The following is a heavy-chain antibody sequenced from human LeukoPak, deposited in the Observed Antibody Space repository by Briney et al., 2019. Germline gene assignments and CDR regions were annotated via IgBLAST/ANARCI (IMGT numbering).Heavy chain of an antibody. D-gene: IGHD3-22*01. Sequence: PSETLSLTCAVYGGSFSGYYWTWIRQTPEKGLEWIGEMNPSGSTNYNPSLKSRVTISVDTSKNQFSLELSSVTATDTAVYYCARGRQDVTMIVVVMTAVSYYLDVWGKGTTVTVS. J-gene: IGHJ6*03. CDR3: ARGRQDVTMIVVVMTAVSYYLDV. CDR2: MNPSGST. V-gene: IGHV4-34*01. CDR1: GGSFSGYY.